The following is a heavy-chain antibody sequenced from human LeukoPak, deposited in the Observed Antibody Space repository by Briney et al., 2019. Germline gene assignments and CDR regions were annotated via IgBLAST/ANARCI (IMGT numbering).Heavy chain of an antibody. V-gene: IGHV4-59*12. CDR1: GGSINSYY. Sequence: PSETLSLTCTVSGGSINSYYWSWIRQPPGKGLEWVGNIHYSGSTNYNPSLKSRVTISVDTSKNQFSLKLSSVTAADTAVYYCARDVYCGGDCYGDAFDIWGQGTMVTVSS. J-gene: IGHJ3*02. CDR2: IHYSGST. CDR3: ARDVYCGGDCYGDAFDI. D-gene: IGHD2-21*01.